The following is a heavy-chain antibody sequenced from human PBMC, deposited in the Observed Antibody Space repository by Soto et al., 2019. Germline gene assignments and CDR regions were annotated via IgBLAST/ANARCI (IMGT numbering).Heavy chain of an antibody. J-gene: IGHJ5*02. CDR1: GAFITQYY. V-gene: IGHV4-59*01. D-gene: IGHD3-10*01. Sequence: SETLSLTYTVSGAFITQYYWNWIRQSPGKGLEWIVSVSSTGSTVFNPSLTSRVTVSLDTSKNQFSPKLSSVTAADTAVYYCARGKWFGRFSNWFDPWGQGTLVT. CDR3: ARGKWFGRFSNWFDP. CDR2: VSSTGST.